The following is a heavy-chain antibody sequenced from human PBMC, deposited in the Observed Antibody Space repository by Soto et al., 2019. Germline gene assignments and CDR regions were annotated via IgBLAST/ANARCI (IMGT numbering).Heavy chain of an antibody. CDR1: GGSVSGGSYC. V-gene: IGHV4-61*01. Sequence: QVQLQESGPGLVKPSETLSLTCTVSGGSVSGGSYCWSWIRQPPGKGLECIGYVYNSGSTTYNPSLKTRVTVSVDAAKNPLAPGLSSVTAADPAVYYCASVPLTTYLDLWGRGTLVTVSS. CDR3: ASVPLTTYLDL. D-gene: IGHD2-2*01. J-gene: IGHJ2*01. CDR2: VYNSGST.